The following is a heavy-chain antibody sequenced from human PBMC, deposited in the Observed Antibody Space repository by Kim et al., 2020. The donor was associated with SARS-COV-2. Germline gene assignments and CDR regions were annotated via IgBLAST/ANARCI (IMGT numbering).Heavy chain of an antibody. J-gene: IGHJ4*02. CDR1: GGSFSGYY. CDR2: INHSGST. CDR3: ARARGSSSWYVEPYYFDY. D-gene: IGHD6-13*01. V-gene: IGHV4-34*01. Sequence: SETLSLTCAVYGGSFSGYYWSWIRQPPGKGLEWIGEINHSGSTNYNPSLKSRVTISVDTSKNQFSLKLSSVTAADTAVYYCARARGSSSWYVEPYYFDYWGQGTLVTVSS.